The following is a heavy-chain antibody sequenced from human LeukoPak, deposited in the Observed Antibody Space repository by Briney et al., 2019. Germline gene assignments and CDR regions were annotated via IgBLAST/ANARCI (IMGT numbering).Heavy chain of an antibody. J-gene: IGHJ4*02. V-gene: IGHV3-23*01. CDR2: LSNSGGST. CDR1: GFTFGNSA. D-gene: IGHD3-3*01. Sequence: GGSLRLSCAASGFTFGNSAMTWVRQVPGKGLEWVSSLSNSGGSTYYADFGKGRFTIDRDNSKNTLYLQMNSLRTEDTAVYYCAKSEWIGYSAFDYWGQGTLVTVSS. CDR3: AKSEWIGYSAFDY.